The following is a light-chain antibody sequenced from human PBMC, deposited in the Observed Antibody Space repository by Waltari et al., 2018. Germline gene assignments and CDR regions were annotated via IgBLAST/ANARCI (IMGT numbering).Light chain of an antibody. CDR1: QSISSY. CDR2: SAS. Sequence: EIVLTQSPGTLSLSPGEGATLSCRASQSISSYLAWYQQKPGPAPRLLMYSASRRATGIPDRFSGSGSGTDFSLTISRLEPEDSAVYYCQHYVRLPATFGQGTKVEVK. CDR3: QHYVRLPAT. J-gene: IGKJ1*01. V-gene: IGKV3-20*01.